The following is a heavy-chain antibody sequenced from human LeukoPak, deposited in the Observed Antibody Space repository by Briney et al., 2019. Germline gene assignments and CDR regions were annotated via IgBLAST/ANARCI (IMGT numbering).Heavy chain of an antibody. CDR3: ARQASGGGRVPFDY. J-gene: IGHJ4*02. CDR1: GGSISSSY. D-gene: IGHD4-23*01. Sequence: SETLSLTCTVSGGSISSSYCNWIRQPAGKGLEWIRRIFTTGSTTYNPSLKSRLTMSVDTTKNQFFLKLNSVTAADTAVYYCARQASGGGRVPFDYWGQGTLVAVSS. V-gene: IGHV4-4*07. CDR2: IFTTGST.